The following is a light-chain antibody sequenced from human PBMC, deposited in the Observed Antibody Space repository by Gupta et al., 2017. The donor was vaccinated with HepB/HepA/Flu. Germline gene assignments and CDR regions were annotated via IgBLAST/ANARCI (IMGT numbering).Light chain of an antibody. Sequence: SSALTPDPAVSVALGQTVRITCQGDSLRSYYASWYQQKPGQAPVLVIYGKNNRPSGIPDRFSGSSSGNTASLTITGAQAEDEADYYCNSRDSSGNHLGVFGGGTKLTVL. J-gene: IGLJ2*01. CDR3: NSRDSSGNHLGV. V-gene: IGLV3-19*01. CDR2: GKN. CDR1: SLRSYY.